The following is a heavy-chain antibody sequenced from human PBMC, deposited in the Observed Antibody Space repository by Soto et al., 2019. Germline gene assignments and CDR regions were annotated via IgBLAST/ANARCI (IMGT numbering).Heavy chain of an antibody. J-gene: IGHJ3*02. V-gene: IGHV4-30-4*01. CDR2: IHYSGST. Sequence: SETLSLTCTVSGGSISSGDYYWSWIRQPPGKGLEWIGYIHYSGSTYYNPSLKRRVTISVDTAKNQFSLNLSSVPAADTAVYYCARGYYDSSGYYIDVFDIWGQGTMLTVSS. CDR1: GGSISSGDYY. CDR3: ARGYYDSSGYYIDVFDI. D-gene: IGHD3-22*01.